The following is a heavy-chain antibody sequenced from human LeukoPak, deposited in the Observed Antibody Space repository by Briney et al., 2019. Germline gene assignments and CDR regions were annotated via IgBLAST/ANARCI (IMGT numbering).Heavy chain of an antibody. CDR3: ARASVAGLYYYYGMDV. CDR2: IRYDGSNK. J-gene: IGHJ6*02. Sequence: GGSLRLSCAASGFTFSSYGMHWVRQAPGKGLEWVAFIRYDGSNKYYADSVKGRFTISRDNSKNTLYLQMNSLRAEDTAVYYCARASVAGLYYYYGMDVWGQGTTVTVSS. CDR1: GFTFSSYG. D-gene: IGHD6-19*01. V-gene: IGHV3-30*02.